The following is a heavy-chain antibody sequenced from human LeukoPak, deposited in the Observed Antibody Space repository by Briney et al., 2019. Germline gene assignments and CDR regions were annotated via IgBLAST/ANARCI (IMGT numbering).Heavy chain of an antibody. V-gene: IGHV1-2*02. D-gene: IGHD2-21*01. CDR2: INPSSGGT. CDR1: GYTSTGYY. J-gene: IGHJ4*02. Sequence: GASVKVSCKASGYTSTGYYMHWVRQAPGQGLEWMGWINPSSGGTNYAQKFQGRVTMTRDTSISTAYMELSRLRSDDTAVYYCARGGDVDYWGQGTLVTVSS. CDR3: ARGGDVDY.